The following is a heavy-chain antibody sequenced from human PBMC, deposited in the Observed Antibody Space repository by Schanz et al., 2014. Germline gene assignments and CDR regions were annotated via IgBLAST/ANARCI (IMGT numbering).Heavy chain of an antibody. V-gene: IGHV1-2*04. CDR1: GYTFSDYY. J-gene: IGHJ6*02. CDR2: INPNTGGT. Sequence: QVQLVQSGAEVKKPGASVKVSCKASGYTFSDYYIHWVRQAPGQGLEWMGWINPNTGGTNFAQKFQGWVPVTRDTSSSTVYMELSRVTYEDTAVYYCARDDRAYYFGMGVRGPGTTGTVSS. CDR3: ARDDRAYYFGMGV. D-gene: IGHD3-22*01.